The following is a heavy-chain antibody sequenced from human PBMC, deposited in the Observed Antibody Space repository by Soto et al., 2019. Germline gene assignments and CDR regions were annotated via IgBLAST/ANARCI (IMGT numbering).Heavy chain of an antibody. CDR2: INPNSGGT. J-gene: IGHJ6*02. V-gene: IGHV1-2*02. D-gene: IGHD2-2*02. CDR1: GDTFTSYY. CDR3: ARSLTEGYCTITGCYTRPLYGMDV. Sequence: GASVKVSCKAPGDTFTSYYMHWLRQAPGQGLEWMGWINPNSGGTNYAQKFQGRVTVTRDTPTSTAYMELSRLTSDDTAVYYCARSLTEGYCTITGCYTRPLYGMDVWGQGTTVTAP.